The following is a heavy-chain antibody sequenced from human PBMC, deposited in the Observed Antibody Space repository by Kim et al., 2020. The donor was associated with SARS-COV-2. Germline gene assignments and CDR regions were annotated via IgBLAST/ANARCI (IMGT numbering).Heavy chain of an antibody. V-gene: IGHV3-74*01. CDR1: GFSVSRHW. J-gene: IGHJ4*02. D-gene: IGHD2-15*01. CDR2: INFDGSSI. CDR3: ARRKDTGGGNTFDY. Sequence: GGSLRLSCAASGFSVSRHWMNWVRQAPGKGLEWVSRINFDGSSISYAHSVKGRFTISRDNAKNTLSLEMHSLRPEDTAVYYCARRKDTGGGNTFDYWGQG.